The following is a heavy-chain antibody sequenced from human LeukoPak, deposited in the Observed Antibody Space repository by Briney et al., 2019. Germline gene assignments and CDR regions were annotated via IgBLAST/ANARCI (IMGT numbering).Heavy chain of an antibody. CDR1: GFTFSSYW. V-gene: IGHV3-7*01. Sequence: GGSLRLSCAASGFTFSSYWMSWVRQAPGKGLEWVANIRQDGSEKYYLDSVKGRFTISRDNAKSSMWLQMSSLRAEDTAVYYCGRDQTPFYWGQGSLVTVSS. CDR3: GRDQTPFY. D-gene: IGHD2-15*01. CDR2: IRQDGSEK. J-gene: IGHJ4*02.